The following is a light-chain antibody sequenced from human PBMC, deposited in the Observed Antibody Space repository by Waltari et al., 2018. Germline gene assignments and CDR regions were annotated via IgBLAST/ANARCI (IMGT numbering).Light chain of an antibody. V-gene: IGLV2-14*03. CDR1: SRDIGAYTY. CDR2: DVS. J-gene: IGLJ2*01. CDR3: SSFTTSSTLVV. Sequence: QSALTQPASVSGSPRPSLTLSCTGPSRDIGAYTYSSWYQQYPGRAPKLIISDVSLRPSGVSDRFSGSKSGNTASLTISALQADDEADYYCSSFTTSSTLVVFGGGTKLTVL.